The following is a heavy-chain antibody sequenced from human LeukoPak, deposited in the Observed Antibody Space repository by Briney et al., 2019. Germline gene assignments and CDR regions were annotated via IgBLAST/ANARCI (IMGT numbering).Heavy chain of an antibody. Sequence: GGSLRLSCAASGFTFSSYSMNWVRQAPGKGLEWVSYISSSSSTIYYADSVKGRFTISRDNAKNSLYLQMNSLRAEDTAVYYCVRESSSSWWGDAFDIWGQGTMVTVSS. J-gene: IGHJ3*02. D-gene: IGHD6-13*01. CDR1: GFTFSSYS. CDR2: ISSSSSTI. CDR3: VRESSSSWWGDAFDI. V-gene: IGHV3-48*01.